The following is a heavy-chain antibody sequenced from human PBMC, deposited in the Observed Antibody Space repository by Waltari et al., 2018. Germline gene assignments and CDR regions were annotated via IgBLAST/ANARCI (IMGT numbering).Heavy chain of an antibody. J-gene: IGHJ5*02. V-gene: IGHV1-24*01. CDR1: GYTLTELS. CDR2: FDPEDGET. CDR3: ATERSGTPDSVSWFDP. Sequence: QVQLVQSGAEVKKPGASVKVSCKVSGYTLTELSMHWVRQAPGKGLEWMGGFDPEDGETIYAQKFQGRVTMTEDTSTDTAYMELSSLRSEDTAVYYGATERSGTPDSVSWFDPWGQGTLVTVSS. D-gene: IGHD1-1*01.